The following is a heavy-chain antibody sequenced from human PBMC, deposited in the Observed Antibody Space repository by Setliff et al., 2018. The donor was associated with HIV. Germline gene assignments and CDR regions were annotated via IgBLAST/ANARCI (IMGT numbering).Heavy chain of an antibody. J-gene: IGHJ4*02. Sequence: ASVKVSCKASGYTFTSYAIHWVRQAPGQRLEWMGWITVGDGNTKYSQKFQGRVTITRDTSASTAYMELSSLRSDDTAVYYCATGSAARPFDYWGQGTLVTVSS. CDR1: GYTFTSYA. V-gene: IGHV1-3*01. CDR2: ITVGDGNT. CDR3: ATGSAARPFDY. D-gene: IGHD6-6*01.